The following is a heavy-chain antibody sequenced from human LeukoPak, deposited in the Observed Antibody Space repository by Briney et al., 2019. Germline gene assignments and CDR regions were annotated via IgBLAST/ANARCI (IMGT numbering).Heavy chain of an antibody. V-gene: IGHV3-7*01. CDR2: IKPDGGEK. Sequence: GGSLRLSCAASGFTFSNYWMTWVRQAPGKGLEWVANIKPDGGEKYSADSVEGRFTISRDNAKNSLYMQMNSLRAEDTALYYRARTHYDDGSAYRSLEYWGQGTLVTVSS. D-gene: IGHD3-22*01. CDR1: GFTFSNYW. CDR3: ARTHYDDGSAYRSLEY. J-gene: IGHJ4*02.